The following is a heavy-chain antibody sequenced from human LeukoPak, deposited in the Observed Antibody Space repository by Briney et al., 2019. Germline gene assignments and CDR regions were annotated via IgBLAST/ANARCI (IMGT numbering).Heavy chain of an antibody. CDR3: ARERGSGSYYTRNWFDP. V-gene: IGHV4-34*01. CDR2: INHSGST. D-gene: IGHD3-10*01. J-gene: IGHJ5*02. Sequence: PSETLSLTCAVYGGSFSGYYWSWIRQPPGKGLGWIGEINHSGSTNYNPSLKSRVTISVDTSKNQFSLKLSSVTAADTAVYYCARERGSGSYYTRNWFDPWGQGTLVTVSS. CDR1: GGSFSGYY.